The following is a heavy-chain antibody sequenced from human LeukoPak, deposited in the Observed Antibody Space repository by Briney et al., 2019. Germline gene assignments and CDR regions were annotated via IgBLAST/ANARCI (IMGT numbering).Heavy chain of an antibody. V-gene: IGHV1-69*04. CDR3: ARDQHWGLYDSKTFDY. J-gene: IGHJ4*02. D-gene: IGHD3-22*01. Sequence: SVKVSCKASGGTFSSYTISWVRQAPGQGLEWMGRIIPILGIANYAQKSQGRVTITADKSTSTAYMELSSLRSEDTAVYYCARDQHWGLYDSKTFDYWGQGTLVTVSS. CDR1: GGTFSSYT. CDR2: IIPILGIA.